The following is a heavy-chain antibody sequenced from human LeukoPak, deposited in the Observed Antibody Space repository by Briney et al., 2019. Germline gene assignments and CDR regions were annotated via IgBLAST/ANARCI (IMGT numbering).Heavy chain of an antibody. J-gene: IGHJ4*02. V-gene: IGHV3-7*01. CDR1: GFNFSINW. D-gene: IGHD2-15*01. CDR2: IQDDGVEK. CDR3: ARGYAAIPD. Sequence: GGSLRLSCAASGFNFSINWMTWVRQAPGRGLEWVANIQDDGVEKNYVESVKGRFIISRDNAKDSLFLQMSSLRDEDTALYYCARGYAAIPDWGQGTLVTVSS.